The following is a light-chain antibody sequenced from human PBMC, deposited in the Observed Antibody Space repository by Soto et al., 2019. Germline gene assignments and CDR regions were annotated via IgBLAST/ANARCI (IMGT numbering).Light chain of an antibody. CDR2: DAS. V-gene: IGKV1-5*01. CDR3: QEYESHLRT. J-gene: IGKJ1*01. Sequence: DILMTQSPSTLSASVGDRVTITCRASQSISSWLAWYQQKSGKAPHPLIYDASTLEIGVPSRFSGSGSGTEFSLTISSLQPDDFATYYCQEYESHLRTFGPGTKVEI. CDR1: QSISSW.